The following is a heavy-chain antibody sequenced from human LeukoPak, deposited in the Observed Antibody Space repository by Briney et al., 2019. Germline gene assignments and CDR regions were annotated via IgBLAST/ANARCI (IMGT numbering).Heavy chain of an antibody. D-gene: IGHD3-10*01. J-gene: IGHJ6*03. CDR1: GGTFSSYA. V-gene: IGHV1-69*13. Sequence: VKVSCKASGGTFSSYAISWVRQAPGQGLEWMGGIIPIFGTANYAQKFQGRVTITADESTSTAYMELSSLRSEDTAVYYCARAMVRGVRPPYYYYYYMDVWGKGTTVTVSS. CDR2: IIPIFGTA. CDR3: ARAMVRGVRPPYYYYYYMDV.